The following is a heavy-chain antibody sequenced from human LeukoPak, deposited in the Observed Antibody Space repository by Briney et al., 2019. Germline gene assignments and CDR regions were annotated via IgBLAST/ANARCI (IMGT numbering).Heavy chain of an antibody. CDR2: INPDIGDT. V-gene: IGHV1-2*02. D-gene: IGHD6-13*01. CDR1: GYTLTGYY. CDR3: ARRYSSNWYGFAH. Sequence: ASVKVSCKTSGYTLTGYYMHWVRQAPGQGLEWMGWINPDIGDTKYAQKFQGRVTMTRDTSVKTGYMELSRLTSDDTAVYYCARRYSSNWYGFAHWGQGTLVTVSS. J-gene: IGHJ5*02.